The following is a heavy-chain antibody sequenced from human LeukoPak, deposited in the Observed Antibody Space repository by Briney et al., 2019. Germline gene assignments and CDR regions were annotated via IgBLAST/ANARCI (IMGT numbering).Heavy chain of an antibody. J-gene: IGHJ4*02. CDR3: ARGGVDYGDPTDY. D-gene: IGHD4-17*01. Sequence: ASVKVSCKASGYTFTSYYMHWVRQAPGQGLGWVGIINPSGGSTSYAQKLQGRVTMTRDTSTSTVYMELSSLRSEDTAVYYCARGGVDYGDPTDYWGQGTLVTVSS. CDR2: INPSGGST. CDR1: GYTFTSYY. V-gene: IGHV1-46*01.